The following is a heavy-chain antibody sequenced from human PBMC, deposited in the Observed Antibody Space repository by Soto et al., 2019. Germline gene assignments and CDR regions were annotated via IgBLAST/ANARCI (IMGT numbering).Heavy chain of an antibody. Sequence: QVQLGQSGAEVKKPGASVKVSCKASGYTFTSYYMHWVRQAPGQGLEWMGIINPSGGSTSYAQKFQGRVTMTRDTSTSTVYMELSSLRSEDTAVYYCARPGTQYSGSSSFDYWGQGTLVTVSS. D-gene: IGHD1-26*01. CDR3: ARPGTQYSGSSSFDY. CDR2: INPSGGST. V-gene: IGHV1-46*01. J-gene: IGHJ4*02. CDR1: GYTFTSYY.